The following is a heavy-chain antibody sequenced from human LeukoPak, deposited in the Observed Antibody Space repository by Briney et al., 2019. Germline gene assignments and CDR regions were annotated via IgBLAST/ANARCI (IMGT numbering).Heavy chain of an antibody. CDR3: TTDRVRSWYGYYYYYGMDV. CDR1: GFTFSNAW. D-gene: IGHD6-13*01. V-gene: IGHV3-15*07. J-gene: IGHJ6*02. CDR2: IKSKTDGGTT. Sequence: GGSLRLSCAASGFTFSNAWMNWVRQAPGKGLEWVGRIKSKTDGGTTDYAAPVKGRFTISRDDSKNTLYLQMNSLKTEDTAVYYCTTDRVRSWYGYYYYYGMDVWGQGTTVTVSS.